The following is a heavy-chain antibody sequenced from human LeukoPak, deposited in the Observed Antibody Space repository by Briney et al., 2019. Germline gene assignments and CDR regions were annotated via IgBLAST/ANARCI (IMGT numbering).Heavy chain of an antibody. D-gene: IGHD3-10*01. J-gene: IGHJ4*02. CDR2: IWYDGSNK. CDR1: GFTFSSYG. V-gene: IGHV3-33*06. CDR3: AKDQGWGSRGYYGFGFDY. Sequence: QPGRSLRLSCAASGFTFSSYGMHWVRQAPGKGLEWVAVIWYDGSNKYYADSAKGRFTISRDNSKNTLYLQMNSLRAEDTAVYYCAKDQGWGSRGYYGFGFDYWGQGTLVTVSS.